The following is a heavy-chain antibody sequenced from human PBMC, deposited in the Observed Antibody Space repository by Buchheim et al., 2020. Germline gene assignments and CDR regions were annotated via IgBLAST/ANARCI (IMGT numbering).Heavy chain of an antibody. Sequence: QVQLVESGGGVVQPGRSLRLSCAASGFTFSSYGMHWVRQAPGKGLEWVAVISYDGSNKYYADSVKGRFTISRDNYKNTMYLQMNSLRAEDTAVYYCAKDRARIAVAGTGGPDYWGQGTL. J-gene: IGHJ4*02. V-gene: IGHV3-30*18. D-gene: IGHD6-19*01. CDR2: ISYDGSNK. CDR1: GFTFSSYG. CDR3: AKDRARIAVAGTGGPDY.